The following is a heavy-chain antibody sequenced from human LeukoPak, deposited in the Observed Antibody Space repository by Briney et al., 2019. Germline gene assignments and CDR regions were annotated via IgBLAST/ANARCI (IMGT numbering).Heavy chain of an antibody. CDR2: ISGSGSDI. Sequence: KPGGSLRLSCAASGFSFREHYMTWLRQAPGKGLEWLSYISGSGSDIDYAGSVKGRFTISRDNAKNSLYLQMNSLRAEDTAVYYRARGPGRSCYDYWGQGTLVTVSS. CDR1: GFSFREHY. J-gene: IGHJ4*02. V-gene: IGHV3-11*01. D-gene: IGHD5-12*01. CDR3: ARGPGRSCYDY.